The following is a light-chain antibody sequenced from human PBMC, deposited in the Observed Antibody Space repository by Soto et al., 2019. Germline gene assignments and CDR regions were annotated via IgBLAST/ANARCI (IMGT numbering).Light chain of an antibody. CDR2: YDS. CDR3: QVWDSSSDHYV. Sequence: SYELTQPPSVSVAPGKKARITCGGNNIGSKSVHWYQQKPGQAPVLVIYYDSDRPSGIPERFSGSNSENTATLTISRVEAGDEADYYCQVWDSSSDHYVFGTGTKLTVL. CDR1: NIGSKS. V-gene: IGLV3-21*04. J-gene: IGLJ1*01.